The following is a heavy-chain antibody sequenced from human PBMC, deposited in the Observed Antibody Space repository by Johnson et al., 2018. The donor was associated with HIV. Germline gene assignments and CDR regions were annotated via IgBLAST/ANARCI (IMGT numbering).Heavy chain of an antibody. Sequence: QVQLVESGGGVVQPGTSLRLSCAASGFTFSGYAIHWVRQAPGKGLEWVAVIWYDGSNKYYADSVKGRFTISRDNSKNTIYLQMNSLRAEDTAIYYCARGQLWLLDDALDIWGQGTMVTVSS. J-gene: IGHJ3*02. CDR3: ARGQLWLLDDALDI. V-gene: IGHV3-33*01. CDR1: GFTFSGYA. CDR2: IWYDGSNK. D-gene: IGHD5-18*01.